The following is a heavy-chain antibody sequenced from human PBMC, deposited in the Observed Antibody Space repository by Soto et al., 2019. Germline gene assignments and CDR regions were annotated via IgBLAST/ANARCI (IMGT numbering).Heavy chain of an antibody. CDR3: ARDIKYGSWYVNDY. J-gene: IGHJ4*02. V-gene: IGHV3-64*01. CDR1: GFTFSSYA. Sequence: GGSLRLSCAASGFTFSSYAMHWVRQAPGKGLEYVSAISSNGGSTYYANSVKGRFTISRDNSKNTLYLQMGSLRAEDMAVYYCARDIKYGSWYVNDYWGQGTLVTVSS. CDR2: ISSNGGST. D-gene: IGHD6-13*01.